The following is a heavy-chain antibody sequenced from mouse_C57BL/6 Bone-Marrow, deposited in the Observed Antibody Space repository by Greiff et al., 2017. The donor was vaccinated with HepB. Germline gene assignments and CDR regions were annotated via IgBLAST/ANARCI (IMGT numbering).Heavy chain of an antibody. CDR2: IHPRDGST. V-gene: IGHV1-78*01. D-gene: IGHD2-13*01. J-gene: IGHJ4*01. Sequence: VQLKESDAELVKPGASVKISCKVSGYTFTDHTIHWLKQSPEQRLEWIGYIHPRDGSTKYNEKFKGTATLTADKSSSTAYMQLNSLTSEDSAVYFCARWGENAMDYWGQGTSVTVSS. CDR1: GYTFTDHT. CDR3: ARWGENAMDY.